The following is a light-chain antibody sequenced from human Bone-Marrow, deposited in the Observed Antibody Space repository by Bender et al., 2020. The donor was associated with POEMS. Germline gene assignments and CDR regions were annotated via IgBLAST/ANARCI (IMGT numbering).Light chain of an antibody. J-gene: IGLJ2*01. V-gene: IGLV2-14*03. CDR2: DVS. CDR3: CSYTSSSTVI. CDR1: SSDVGTFNY. Sequence: QSALTQPASVSGSPGQSITISCTGTSSDVGTFNYVSWYQQHPGKAPKVIIYDVSYRPSGVSNRFSGSKSGNTASLTISGLQAEDEADYYCCSYTSSSTVIFGGGTKLTVL.